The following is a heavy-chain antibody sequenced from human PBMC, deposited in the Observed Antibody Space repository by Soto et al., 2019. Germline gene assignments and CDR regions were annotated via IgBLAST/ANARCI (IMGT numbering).Heavy chain of an antibody. CDR1: GFTFSSYA. Sequence: EVQLLESGGGLVQPGGSLRLSCAASGFTFSSYAMSWVRQAPGKGLEWVSAISGSGGSTYYADSVKGRFTISRDNAKNSLYLQMNSLRAEDTAVYYCAREKSGSYYGFDYWGQGTLVTVSS. CDR3: AREKSGSYYGFDY. CDR2: ISGSGGST. V-gene: IGHV3-23*01. J-gene: IGHJ4*02. D-gene: IGHD1-26*01.